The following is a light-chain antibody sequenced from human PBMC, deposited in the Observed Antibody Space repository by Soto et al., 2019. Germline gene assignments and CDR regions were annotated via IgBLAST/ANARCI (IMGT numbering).Light chain of an antibody. V-gene: IGLV2-11*01. CDR1: SSDVGGYNY. Sequence: QSVLTQPRSVSGSPGQSVTISCTGTSSDVGGYNYVSWYQRNPGKAPKLMIHDVTKRPSGVPDRFSGSKSGNTASLTISGLQAEDEADYYCCSYAGNYTYVFGTGTKLTVL. J-gene: IGLJ1*01. CDR3: CSYAGNYTYV. CDR2: DVT.